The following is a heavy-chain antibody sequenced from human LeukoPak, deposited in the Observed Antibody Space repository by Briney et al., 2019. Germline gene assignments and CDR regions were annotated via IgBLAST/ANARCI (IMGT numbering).Heavy chain of an antibody. J-gene: IGHJ6*02. V-gene: IGHV2-70*11. D-gene: IGHD3/OR15-3a*01. CDR2: IDWDDDK. Sequence: SGPTLVNPTQTLIQTCTFSRLSLSTGGLCASWIRQPPGKDLEWLARIDWDDDKYYSTSLKARLTISKDTSKNQVVLTRTNMDPVDTATYYCARIPPHFVDLVDVWGQGTTVTVSS. CDR3: ARIPPHFVDLVDV. CDR1: RLSLSTGGLC.